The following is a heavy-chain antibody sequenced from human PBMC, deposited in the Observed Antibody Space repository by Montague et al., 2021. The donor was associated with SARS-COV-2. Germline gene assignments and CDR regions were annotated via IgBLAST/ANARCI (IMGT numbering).Heavy chain of an antibody. V-gene: IGHV4-34*01. J-gene: IGHJ6*02. Sequence: SETLSLTCAVDGGSFSGYYWSWIRQPPGKGLEWIGEINHSGSTNYNPSLKSRVTISVDTSKNQFSLKLSSVTAADTAVYYCARGSGCSGGSCYFEWEPHSYYGLDVWGQGTTVTVSS. CDR1: GGSFSGYY. CDR2: INHSGST. D-gene: IGHD2-15*01. CDR3: ARGSGCSGGSCYFEWEPHSYYGLDV.